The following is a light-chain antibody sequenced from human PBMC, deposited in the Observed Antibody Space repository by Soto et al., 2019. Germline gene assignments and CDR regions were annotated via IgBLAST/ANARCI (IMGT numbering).Light chain of an antibody. CDR3: QQRSNWLT. V-gene: IGKV3-11*01. CDR1: QSVSSY. CDR2: DAS. Sequence: EIVLTQSPATLSLSPGERATLSCRASQSVSSYLAWYQQKPGQAPRLLIYDASNRATGIPARFSGSGSGTDFTLTISSLEPDDFAVYYCQQRSNWLTFGGGTKVESK. J-gene: IGKJ4*02.